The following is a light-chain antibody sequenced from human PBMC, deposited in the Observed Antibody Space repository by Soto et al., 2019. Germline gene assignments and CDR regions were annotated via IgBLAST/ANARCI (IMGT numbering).Light chain of an antibody. CDR2: EVS. V-gene: IGLV2-14*01. J-gene: IGLJ1*01. CDR1: SSDVGGYNY. Sequence: QSALTQPASVSGSPGQSITISCTGTSSDVGGYNYVSWYQQHPGKAPKLMIYEVSNRPSGVSNRFSGSKSGNTASLTISGLQAEDGADYYCSSYAGGPEVFGTGTKLTVL. CDR3: SSYAGGPEV.